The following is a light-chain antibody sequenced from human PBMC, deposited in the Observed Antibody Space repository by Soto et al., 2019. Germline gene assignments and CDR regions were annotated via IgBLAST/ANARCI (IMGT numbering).Light chain of an antibody. CDR3: QQYGTSPAT. Sequence: DIVLTQTPGTLSLSPGDRATLSCMASQSVSSKLAWYQQKPGQAPRLLIYGASTRATGIPARFSGSGSGTDFTLIISGLEPEDFAVYYCQQYGTSPATFGQGTKVDIK. CDR2: GAS. J-gene: IGKJ1*01. CDR1: QSVSSK. V-gene: IGKV3-20*01.